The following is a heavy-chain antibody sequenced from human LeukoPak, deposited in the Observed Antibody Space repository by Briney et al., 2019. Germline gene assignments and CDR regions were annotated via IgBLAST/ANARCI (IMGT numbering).Heavy chain of an antibody. D-gene: IGHD6-19*01. CDR3: ATIAVAGTGYNWFDP. J-gene: IGHJ5*02. CDR2: IYYSGRT. V-gene: IGHV4-59*08. Sequence: SETLSLTCAVSGGSISTYYWTWIRQPPGKGLEWIGYIYYSGRTIYNPSLKSRVTISVDTSKNQFSLKLSSVTAADTAVYYCATIAVAGTGYNWFDPWGQGTLVTVSS. CDR1: GGSISTYY.